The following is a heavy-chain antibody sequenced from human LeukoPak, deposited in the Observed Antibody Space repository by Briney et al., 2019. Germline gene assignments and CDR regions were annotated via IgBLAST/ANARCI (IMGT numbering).Heavy chain of an antibody. J-gene: IGHJ4*02. Sequence: PSETLSLTCTVSGGSVSITNHYWGWIRQPPGKGLEFIGSIHFSGSTYYNPSLNGRATISLDTPKNQFSLKVTSVTAADTAVYYCARLSCSGDCCNSAWDEYWGQGILVTVSS. CDR2: IHFSGST. CDR3: ARLSCSGDCCNSAWDEY. D-gene: IGHD2-15*01. V-gene: IGHV4-39*01. CDR1: GGSVSITNHY.